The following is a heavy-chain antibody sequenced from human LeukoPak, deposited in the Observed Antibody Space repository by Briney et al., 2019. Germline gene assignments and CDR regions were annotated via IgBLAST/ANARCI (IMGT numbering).Heavy chain of an antibody. CDR3: GPASVTHMRDP. D-gene: IGHD5/OR15-5a*01. CDR1: AYTFSDVY. V-gene: IGHV1-2*02. Sequence: ASVKVSCQVSAYTFSDVYLHWVRQAPGQGLEWMGWINPYSDALIYAQKFQDRVTMTWDTSSGTAYMELTRLTSDDTAVYYCGPASVTHMRDPWGQGTLVTVST. CDR2: INPYSDAL. J-gene: IGHJ5*02.